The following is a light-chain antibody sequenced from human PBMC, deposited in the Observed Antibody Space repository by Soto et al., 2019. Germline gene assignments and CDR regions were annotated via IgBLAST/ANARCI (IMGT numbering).Light chain of an antibody. J-gene: IGKJ1*01. V-gene: IGKV2-28*01. CDR3: MQALQNPST. CDR1: QSLLHSNGYNY. CDR2: LGS. Sequence: DIVMTQAPLSLPVTPGEPASISCRSSQSLLHSNGYNYLHWYLQKPGQSPQLLIYLGSNRASGVPDRFSVSGSGTDFTLKISRVEAEDVGVYYCMQALQNPSTFGQGTKVEIK.